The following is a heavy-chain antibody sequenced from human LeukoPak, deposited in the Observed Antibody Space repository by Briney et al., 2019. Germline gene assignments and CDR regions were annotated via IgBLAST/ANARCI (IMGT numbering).Heavy chain of an antibody. CDR3: ARLSPYDYVWGSYLDDAFDI. V-gene: IGHV4-39*07. CDR1: GGSISSSSYY. J-gene: IGHJ3*02. Sequence: SETLSLTCTVSGGSISSSSYYWGWIRQPPGKGLEWIGSIYYSGSTYYNPSLKSRVTISVDTSKNQFSLKLSSVTAADTAVYYCARLSPYDYVWGSYLDDAFDIWGQGTMVTVSS. D-gene: IGHD3-16*02. CDR2: IYYSGST.